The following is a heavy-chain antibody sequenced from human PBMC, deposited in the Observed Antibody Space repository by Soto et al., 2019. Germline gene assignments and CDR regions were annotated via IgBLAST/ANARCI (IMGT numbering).Heavy chain of an antibody. D-gene: IGHD3-10*01. Sequence: GGSLRLSCAASGFTFSSYAMSWVRQAPGKGLEWVSAISGSGGSTYYADSVKSRFTISRDNSKNTLYLQMNSLRAEDTAVYYCAKVHPTLITMVRGGPFDYWGQGTLVTVSS. J-gene: IGHJ4*02. CDR1: GFTFSSYA. V-gene: IGHV3-23*01. CDR2: ISGSGGST. CDR3: AKVHPTLITMVRGGPFDY.